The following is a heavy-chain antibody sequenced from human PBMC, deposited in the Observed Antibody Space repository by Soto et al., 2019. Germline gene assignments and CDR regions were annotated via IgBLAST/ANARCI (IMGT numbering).Heavy chain of an antibody. D-gene: IGHD2-21*01. V-gene: IGHV4-61*01. J-gene: IGHJ5*02. CDR2: IYYSGST. CDR1: GGSVSSGSYY. Sequence: SETLSLTCTVSGGSVSSGSYYWSWIRQPPGKGLECIGYIYYSGSTNYNPSLKSRVTISVDTSKNQFSLKVNSVAAADTAVYYCARRAVVAVTGSLDNCLDPWGQGILVTVS. CDR3: ARRAVVAVTGSLDNCLDP.